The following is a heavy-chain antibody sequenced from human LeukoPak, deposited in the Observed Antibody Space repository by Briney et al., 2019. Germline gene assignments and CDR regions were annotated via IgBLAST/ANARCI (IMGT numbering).Heavy chain of an antibody. CDR3: ARVGFYDYVWGSYRTVDY. J-gene: IGHJ4*02. Sequence: ASVTVSSTASGYTFTTYGISWVRQAPGHGLEWMGWVSAYNGNTNYAQKLQGRVTMTTDTSTSTAYMELRSLRSDDTAVYYCARVGFYDYVWGSYRTVDYWGQGTLVTVSS. V-gene: IGHV1-18*04. CDR1: GYTFTTYG. CDR2: VSAYNGNT. D-gene: IGHD3-16*02.